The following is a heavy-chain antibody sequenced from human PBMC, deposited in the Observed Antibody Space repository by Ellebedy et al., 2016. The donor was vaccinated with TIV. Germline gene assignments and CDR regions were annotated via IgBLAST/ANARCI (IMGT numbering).Heavy chain of an antibody. Sequence: GESLKISXAASGFTFNSYTVNWVRQAPGKGLEWVSSISSSGSYIYYADSVRGRFTISRDNAKNSLYLQMNSLRAEDTAVYYCARVEPFYCSSTSCKNLGSDYWGQGTLVTVSS. D-gene: IGHD2-2*01. CDR1: GFTFNSYT. CDR2: ISSSGSYI. V-gene: IGHV3-21*01. J-gene: IGHJ4*02. CDR3: ARVEPFYCSSTSCKNLGSDY.